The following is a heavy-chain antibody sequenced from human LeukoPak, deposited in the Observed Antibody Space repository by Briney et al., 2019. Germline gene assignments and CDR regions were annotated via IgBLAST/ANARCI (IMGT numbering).Heavy chain of an antibody. D-gene: IGHD6-13*01. CDR2: IYYSGST. Sequence: PSETLSLTCTVSGGSISTTSYYWGWIRQPPGKGLEWIGSIYYSGSTYYSPSLKSRVTISVDTSKNRFSLRLTSVTAADTAVYYCATIAAAGKDWFDPWGQGTLVTVS. J-gene: IGHJ5*02. V-gene: IGHV4-39*01. CDR1: GGSISTTSYY. CDR3: ATIAAAGKDWFDP.